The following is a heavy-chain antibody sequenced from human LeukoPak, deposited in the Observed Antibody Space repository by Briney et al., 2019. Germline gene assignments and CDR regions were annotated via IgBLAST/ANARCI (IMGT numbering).Heavy chain of an antibody. CDR3: ARYDLVGSGSYNY. J-gene: IGHJ4*02. D-gene: IGHD3-10*01. Sequence: GGSLRLSCAASGFTFSSYSMNWVRQAPGKGLEWVSSISSSSSYIYYADSVKGRFTISRDNAKNSLYLQMYSLRAEDTAVYYCARYDLVGSGSYNYWGQGTLVTVSS. CDR1: GFTFSSYS. V-gene: IGHV3-21*01. CDR2: ISSSSSYI.